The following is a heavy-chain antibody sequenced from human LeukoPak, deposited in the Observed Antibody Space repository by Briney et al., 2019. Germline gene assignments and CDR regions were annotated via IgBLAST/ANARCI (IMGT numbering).Heavy chain of an antibody. V-gene: IGHV1-2*02. Sequence: ASVKVSCKASGYTFTGYYMHWVRQAPGQGLEWMGWINPNSGGTNYAQKFQGRVTMTRDTSISTAYMELSRLRSDDTAVYYCARDTTVVLYYFDYWGQGTLVTVSP. D-gene: IGHD4-23*01. J-gene: IGHJ4*02. CDR1: GYTFTGYY. CDR2: INPNSGGT. CDR3: ARDTTVVLYYFDY.